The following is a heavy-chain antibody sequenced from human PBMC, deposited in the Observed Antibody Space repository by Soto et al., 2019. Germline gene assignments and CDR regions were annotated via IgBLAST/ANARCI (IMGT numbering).Heavy chain of an antibody. V-gene: IGHV3-13*01. D-gene: IGHD2-15*01. J-gene: IGHJ4*02. Sequence: PGGSRRLSCEASGFTFSGFDMHWVRQPTGKGLEWVSSIGTAGDTYYAVSVKGRFTISRDNAKNSLSLQMNSLRARDLAVSFCAKSQEIRTPFFESWGQGTQGTAPQ. CDR2: IGTAGDT. CDR1: GFTFSGFD. CDR3: AKSQEIRTPFFES.